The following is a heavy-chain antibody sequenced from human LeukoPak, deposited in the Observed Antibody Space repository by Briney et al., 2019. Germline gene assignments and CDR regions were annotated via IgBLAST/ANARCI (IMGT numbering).Heavy chain of an antibody. CDR1: GGSISGYY. D-gene: IGHD1-1*01. V-gene: IGHV4-59*08. Sequence: PSETLSLTCTVSGGSISGYYWSWIRQPPGKGLEWIGYISYSGSTSYYPSLKSRVTISVDTSKSQFSLKLSSVTAADTAVYYCAERTTGAEYWGQGTLVTVSS. CDR2: ISYSGST. J-gene: IGHJ4*02. CDR3: AERTTGAEY.